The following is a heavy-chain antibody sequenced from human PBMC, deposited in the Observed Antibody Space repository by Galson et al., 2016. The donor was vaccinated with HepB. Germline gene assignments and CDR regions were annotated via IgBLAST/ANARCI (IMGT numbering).Heavy chain of an antibody. J-gene: IGHJ4*02. V-gene: IGHV5-51*01. Sequence: QSGAEVKKPGESLKISCKGSGYNFATYWVGWVRQMPGKGLEWMAIIYPGDSETIYSPSFQGQVTISVDKSISTAYLQWSSLKASDTAMYYCGTHTNWYKVVRPYYFDSWGQGTLVTVSS. D-gene: IGHD1/OR15-1a*01. CDR1: GYNFATYW. CDR2: IYPGDSET. CDR3: GTHTNWYKVVRPYYFDS.